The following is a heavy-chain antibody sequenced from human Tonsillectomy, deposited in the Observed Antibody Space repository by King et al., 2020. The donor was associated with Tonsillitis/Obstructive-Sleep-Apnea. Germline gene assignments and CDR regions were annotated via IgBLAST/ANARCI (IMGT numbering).Heavy chain of an antibody. J-gene: IGHJ3*02. CDR3: AKEKEHHPGYAFDI. Sequence: VQLVESGGGVVQPGGSLRLSCAASGFTFDDYAMHWVRQAPGKGLEWVSLISGDGGYTYYGDSVKGRFTISRDNSKNSLYLQMNSLRTEDTSFYYCAKEKEHHPGYAFDIWGQGTLVTVSS. CDR2: ISGDGGYT. V-gene: IGHV3-43*02. CDR1: GFTFDDYA. D-gene: IGHD1/OR15-1a*01.